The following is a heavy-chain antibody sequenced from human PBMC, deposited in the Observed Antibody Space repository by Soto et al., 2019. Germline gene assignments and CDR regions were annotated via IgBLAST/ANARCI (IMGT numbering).Heavy chain of an antibody. D-gene: IGHD6-13*01. Sequence: ASVKVSCKASGYTFTSYGISWVRQAPGQGLEWMGWISAYNGNTNYAQKLQGRVTMTTDTSTSTTYMELRSLRSDDTAVYYCASFRRIAAAGRDAFDIWGQGAMVTVSS. CDR2: ISAYNGNT. CDR3: ASFRRIAAAGRDAFDI. CDR1: GYTFTSYG. J-gene: IGHJ3*02. V-gene: IGHV1-18*01.